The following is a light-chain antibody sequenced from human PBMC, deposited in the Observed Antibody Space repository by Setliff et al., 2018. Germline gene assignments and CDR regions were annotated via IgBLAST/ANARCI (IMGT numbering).Light chain of an antibody. V-gene: IGLV3-21*03. CDR2: DDG. CDR3: QVWDPASDHRA. Sequence: SYELTQPPSESVAPGKTARITCGGHNIGDKSVHWYQQKPGQAPVLVVYDDGDRPSGIPGRFSGSNSGNTATLTISRVEAGDEADYYCQVWDPASDHRAFGTGTKVTVL. CDR1: NIGDKS. J-gene: IGLJ1*01.